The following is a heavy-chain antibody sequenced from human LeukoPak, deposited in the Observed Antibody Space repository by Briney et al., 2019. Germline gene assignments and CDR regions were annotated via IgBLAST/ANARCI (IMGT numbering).Heavy chain of an antibody. J-gene: IGHJ4*02. CDR3: AKWRNYDFWSGYYIQDY. V-gene: IGHV3-23*01. D-gene: IGHD3-3*01. CDR2: ISGSGGST. Sequence: AGSLTLSCAASGFTFRSYAMSWVRQAPGKGLEWVSAISGSGGSTYYADSVKGRYTISRDNSKTTLYLQMNSLRAEDTAVYYCAKWRNYDFWSGYYIQDYWGQGTLVTVSS. CDR1: GFTFRSYA.